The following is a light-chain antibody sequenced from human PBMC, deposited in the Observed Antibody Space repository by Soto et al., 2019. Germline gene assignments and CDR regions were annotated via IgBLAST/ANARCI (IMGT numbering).Light chain of an antibody. CDR1: QSVSSSY. CDR2: DVS. J-gene: IGKJ1*01. Sequence: EIVLTQSPGTLSLSPGERATLSCRSSQSVSSSYLAWYQHKPGQAPRLLIYDVSSRATGIPDRFSGSGSGTDFTLTISRLEPEALAVYYCQQYGSSPTFGKGTKVEIK. CDR3: QQYGSSPT. V-gene: IGKV3-20*01.